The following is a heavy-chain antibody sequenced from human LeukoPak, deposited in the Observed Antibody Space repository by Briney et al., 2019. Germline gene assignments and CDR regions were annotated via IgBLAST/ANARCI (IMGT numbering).Heavy chain of an antibody. CDR1: GFTFSSFG. V-gene: IGHV3-30*02. D-gene: IGHD1-26*01. CDR2: IRYDGSNK. J-gene: IGHJ4*02. CDR3: ANPIVGATRGAFRY. Sequence: GGSLRLSCVASGFTFSSFGMHWVRQAPGKGLEWVAFIRYDGSNKYYADSVKGRFTISRDNSKNTLYLQMNSLRAEDTAVYYCANPIVGATRGAFRYWGQGTLVTVSS.